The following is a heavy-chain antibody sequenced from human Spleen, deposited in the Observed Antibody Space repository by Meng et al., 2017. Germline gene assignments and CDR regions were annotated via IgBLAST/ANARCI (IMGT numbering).Heavy chain of an antibody. Sequence: QVQPPESAPGLVKPSQTLSLTCTGSGGSVSSGGNYWSWIRQHPGKGLEWIGYIYSSGTTYYNPSLKSRATISVDTSQNNLSLKLSSVTAADSAVYYCARGPTTMAHDFDYWGQGTLVTVSS. CDR1: GGSVSSGGNY. D-gene: IGHD4-11*01. V-gene: IGHV4-31*03. CDR2: IYSSGTT. CDR3: ARGPTTMAHDFDY. J-gene: IGHJ4*02.